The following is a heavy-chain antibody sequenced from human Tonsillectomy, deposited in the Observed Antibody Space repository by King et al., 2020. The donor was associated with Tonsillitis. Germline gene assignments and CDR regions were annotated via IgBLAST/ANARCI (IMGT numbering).Heavy chain of an antibody. CDR1: GFTFSSYW. J-gene: IGHJ2*01. Sequence: QLVQSGGGLVQPGGSLRLSCAASGFTFSSYWMSWVRQAPGKGLEWVANIKQDGSVKYYVDSVKGRFTISRDNAKNSLYLQMNSLRAEDTAVDYWARDYYDAAFDLWGRGTLVTVSS. V-gene: IGHV3-7*01. CDR3: ARDYYDAAFDL. CDR2: IKQDGSVK. D-gene: IGHD3-22*01.